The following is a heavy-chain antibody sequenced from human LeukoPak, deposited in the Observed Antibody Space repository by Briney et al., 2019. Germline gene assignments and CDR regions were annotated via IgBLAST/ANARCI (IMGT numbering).Heavy chain of an antibody. CDR1: GFTVSSNY. CDR2: IYSGGST. V-gene: IGHV3-53*01. J-gene: IGHJ4*02. CDR3: ATLYDDYGY. D-gene: IGHD4-17*01. Sequence: PGGSLRLSCAACGFTVSSNYISWLRQAQGKGLEWVSAIYSGGSTYYAHSVKGRFTISRDNSKNTLYLQINSLAAEYAAAYYCATLYDDYGYWGQGTLVTVSS.